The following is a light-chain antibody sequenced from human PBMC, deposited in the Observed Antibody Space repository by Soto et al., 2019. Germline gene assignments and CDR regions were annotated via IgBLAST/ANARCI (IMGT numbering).Light chain of an antibody. CDR2: DVT. V-gene: IGLV2-14*03. J-gene: IGLJ1*01. Sequence: QSVLTQPASVSGSPGQSITISCTGTSSDVGGFNYVSWYQQHPGKAPKLMIYDVTNRPSGVSYRFSGSKSGNTASLTISGLQAEDEADYYCNSYTSSSTYVLGTGTKVNVL. CDR3: NSYTSSSTYV. CDR1: SSDVGGFNY.